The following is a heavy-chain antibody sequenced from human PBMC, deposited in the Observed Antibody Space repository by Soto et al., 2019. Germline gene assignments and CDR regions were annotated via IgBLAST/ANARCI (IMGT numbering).Heavy chain of an antibody. J-gene: IGHJ3*02. D-gene: IGHD2-8*01. CDR1: GFTFNNYG. Sequence: QVQLVESGGGVVQPGRSLRLSCAASGFTFNNYGMHWVRQAPGKGLEWVAVISYDGSNKDYVDSVKGRFTISRDNSKNTLYLQMNNLRDEDTAVYYCAKDGRRCTNGVCYRRTQDAFDIWGQGTMVTVSS. V-gene: IGHV3-30*18. CDR3: AKDGRRCTNGVCYRRTQDAFDI. CDR2: ISYDGSNK.